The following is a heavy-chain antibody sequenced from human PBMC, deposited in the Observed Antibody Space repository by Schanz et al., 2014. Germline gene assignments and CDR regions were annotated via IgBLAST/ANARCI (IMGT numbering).Heavy chain of an antibody. V-gene: IGHV7-4-1*02. J-gene: IGHJ4*02. Sequence: QVHLVQSESELKNPGASVKVSCKTSGYSFSTYAMNWVRQAPGQGLEWMGWINTKTGNPTYAQGFTGRFVFSVDTSVSTTHLQITNLKADDTAVYYCARGFCAGPSCPIFDSWGQGTLVTVSS. D-gene: IGHD2-2*01. CDR3: ARGFCAGPSCPIFDS. CDR1: GYSFSTYA. CDR2: INTKTGNP.